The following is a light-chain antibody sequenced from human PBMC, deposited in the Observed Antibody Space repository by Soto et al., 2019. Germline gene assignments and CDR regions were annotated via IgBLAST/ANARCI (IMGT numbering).Light chain of an antibody. V-gene: IGKV3-20*01. J-gene: IGKJ2*01. Sequence: EVVLTQSPGTLSLSPGERAALSCRASQSVSSSSLAWYQQKPGQAPRLLIYGASSRATGIPDRFSGSGYGTDFTLTISTLEPDDFAVYYCQQYIGSPPPYTFGQGTYLEIK. CDR3: QQYIGSPPPYT. CDR2: GAS. CDR1: QSVSSSS.